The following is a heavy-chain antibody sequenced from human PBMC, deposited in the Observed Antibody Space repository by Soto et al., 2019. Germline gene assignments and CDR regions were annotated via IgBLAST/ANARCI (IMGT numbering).Heavy chain of an antibody. Sequence: SETLSLTCAVYGGSFSGYYWSWIRQPPGKGLEWIGEINHSGSTNYNPSLKSRVTISVDTSKNQFSLKLSSVTAADTAVYYCASGLTGTTRDNYWGQGTLVTVSS. CDR1: GGSFSGYY. CDR3: ASGLTGTTRDNY. D-gene: IGHD1-20*01. CDR2: INHSGST. V-gene: IGHV4-34*01. J-gene: IGHJ4*02.